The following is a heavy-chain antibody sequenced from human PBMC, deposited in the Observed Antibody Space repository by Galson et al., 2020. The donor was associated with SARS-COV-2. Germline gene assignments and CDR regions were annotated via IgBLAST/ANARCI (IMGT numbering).Heavy chain of an antibody. CDR1: GFTFSNYA. J-gene: IGHJ1*01. V-gene: IGHV3-23*01. D-gene: IGHD6-19*01. Sequence: GESLKISCAASGFTFSNYAMAWVCQAPGKGLEWVSLLNNRGDDTYYADSMKGRFTISRDNSKNILYLQMNNLRPDDTAVYYCAKEGGTGWATDYFQHWGQGILVTVSS. CDR2: LNNRGDDT. CDR3: AKEGGTGWATDYFQH.